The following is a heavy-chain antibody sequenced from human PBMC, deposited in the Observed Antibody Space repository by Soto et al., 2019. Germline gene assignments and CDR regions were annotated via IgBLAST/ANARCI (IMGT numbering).Heavy chain of an antibody. D-gene: IGHD2-2*03. V-gene: IGHV3-23*01. CDR2: ISGSGGST. CDR1: GFTFSSYA. Sequence: PGGSLRLSCAASGFTFSSYAMSWVRQAPGKGLEWVSAISGSGGSTYYADSVKGRFTISRDNSKNTLYLQMNSLRAEDTAVYYCAKASGYCSSTSCPPSDAFDIWGQGTMVTVS. J-gene: IGHJ3*02. CDR3: AKASGYCSSTSCPPSDAFDI.